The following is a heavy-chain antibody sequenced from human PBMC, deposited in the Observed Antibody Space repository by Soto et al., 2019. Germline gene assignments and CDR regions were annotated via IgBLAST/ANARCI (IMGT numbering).Heavy chain of an antibody. CDR3: ARDRERGVLVAGNRFGP. CDR2: IWTDGSNI. V-gene: IGHV3-33*01. Sequence: QVQLVESGGGVVQPGWSLRLSCAAPGFTFSSYGMHWVRQAPGKGLEWVAVIWTDGSNIYYADYGKGRFTISRDNSKNMMYRQMNGLRADDRGVYYCARDRERGVLVAGNRFGPWGQGNMVTVSS. J-gene: IGHJ5*02. D-gene: IGHD2-15*01. CDR1: GFTFSSYG.